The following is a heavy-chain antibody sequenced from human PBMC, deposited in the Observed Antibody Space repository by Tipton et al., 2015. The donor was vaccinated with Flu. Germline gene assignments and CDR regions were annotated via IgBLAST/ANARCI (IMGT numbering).Heavy chain of an antibody. CDR2: IYPGDSHA. CDR1: GYSFTSYY. J-gene: IGHJ3*01. V-gene: IGHV5-51*01. CDR3: ARQIYYDGTALRGFDV. D-gene: IGHD4-23*01. Sequence: MQLVQSGAEVKEPGESLKISCKGSGYSFTSYYIAWVRQMPGRGLEWMGIIYPGDSHARYSPSLQGQVTITADKASRTAYLQWSSLKASDSGIYYCARQIYYDGTALRGFDVWGQGTKVSVFS.